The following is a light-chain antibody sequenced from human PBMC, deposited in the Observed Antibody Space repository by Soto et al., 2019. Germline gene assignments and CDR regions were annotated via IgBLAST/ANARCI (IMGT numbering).Light chain of an antibody. CDR1: QSLVHSDGNTS. J-gene: IGKJ4*01. Sequence: DIVMTQTPLSSPVTLGQPASISFRSSQSLVHSDGNTSLSWLQQRPGQPPRFLDYKVSDRFSGVLDKFRGSWEGTDFTLKISSVEAEDVWVYYCTKSTQFPFGGGTKVEIK. CDR2: KVS. CDR3: TKSTQFP. V-gene: IGKV2-24*01.